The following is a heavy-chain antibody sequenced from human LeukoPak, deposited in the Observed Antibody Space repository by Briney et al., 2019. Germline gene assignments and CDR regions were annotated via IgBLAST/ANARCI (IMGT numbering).Heavy chain of an antibody. CDR2: KD. J-gene: IGHJ4*02. V-gene: IGHV3-30*04. CDR1: GFTFSSYA. CDR3: AKDLCSDTSCSSRGIDY. D-gene: IGHD2-2*01. Sequence: GGSLRLSCAASGFTFSSYAMHWVRQVPGKGLEWVAVKDYCADSVKGRFTAFKDNSKSTLYLQMNSLRVEDTAMYYCAKDLCSDTSCSSRGIDYWGQGTLVTVSS.